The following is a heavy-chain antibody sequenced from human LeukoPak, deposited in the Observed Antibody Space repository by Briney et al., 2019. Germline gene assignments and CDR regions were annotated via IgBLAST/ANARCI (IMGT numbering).Heavy chain of an antibody. D-gene: IGHD6-19*01. V-gene: IGHV3-7*01. J-gene: IGHJ4*02. CDR2: IKQDGSEK. Sequence: GGSLRLSCAASGFTSGTYWMSWDRQAPGKGLEWVANIKQDGSEKYYVDSVRGRFTISRDNAKNSLYLQMNSLRAEDTAVYYCARDRGSSGWYEFDYWGQGTLVTVSS. CDR3: ARDRGSSGWYEFDY. CDR1: GFTSGTYW.